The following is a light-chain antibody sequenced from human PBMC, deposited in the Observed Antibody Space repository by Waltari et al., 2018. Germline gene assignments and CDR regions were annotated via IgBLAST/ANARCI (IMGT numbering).Light chain of an antibody. CDR1: QSIRRR. Sequence: EVVMTQSPATLSVSPGERVSIPCRASQSIRRRLAWYQVRHGQAPRPLIYGILSRATGVPARFSGSESGTNFSLIISGLQSEDVGLYYCQQYQNWPPWTFGQGTKVEIK. CDR2: GIL. J-gene: IGKJ1*01. V-gene: IGKV3-15*01. CDR3: QQYQNWPPWT.